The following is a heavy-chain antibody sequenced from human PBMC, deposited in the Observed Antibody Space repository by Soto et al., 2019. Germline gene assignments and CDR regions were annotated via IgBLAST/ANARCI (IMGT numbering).Heavy chain of an antibody. J-gene: IGHJ4*02. CDR1: GGSITSFY. CDR2: IYYNGNT. Sequence: QVQLRESGPGLVKPSETLSLTCTVSGGSITSFYWSWVRQPPGKGLEWIGYIYYNGNTNYNPSLKSRVTISVDTSKNQFPLNLSSVTAADTAVYYCTRGSSGWFPRPLDYWGQGTLVTVSS. CDR3: TRGSSGWFPRPLDY. V-gene: IGHV4-59*01. D-gene: IGHD6-19*01.